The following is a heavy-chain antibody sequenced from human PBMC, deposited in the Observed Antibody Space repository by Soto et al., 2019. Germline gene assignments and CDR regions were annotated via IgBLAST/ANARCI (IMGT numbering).Heavy chain of an antibody. CDR3: ARDGGNVLVPAAITYYGMDV. Sequence: QVQLVQSGAEVKKPGSSVKVSCKASGGTFSSYAISWVRQAPGQGLEWMGGIIPIFGTANYAQKFQGRVTIPADESTSTAYMELSSLRSEDTAVYYCARDGGNVLVPAAITYYGMDVWGQGTTVTVSS. CDR1: GGTFSSYA. V-gene: IGHV1-69*12. J-gene: IGHJ6*02. D-gene: IGHD2-2*01. CDR2: IIPIFGTA.